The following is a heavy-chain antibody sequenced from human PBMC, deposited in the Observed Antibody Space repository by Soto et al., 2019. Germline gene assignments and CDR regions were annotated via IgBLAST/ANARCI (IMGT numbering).Heavy chain of an antibody. V-gene: IGHV1-8*01. CDR1: GYTFTSYD. D-gene: IGHD2-2*01. Sequence: ASVKVSCKASGYTFTSYDINWVRQATGQGLEWMGWMNPNSGNTGYAQKFQGRVTMTRNTSISTAYMELSSLRSEDTAVYYCARRPHTNIWFDPWGQGTLVTVSS. CDR3: ARRPHTNIWFDP. CDR2: MNPNSGNT. J-gene: IGHJ5*02.